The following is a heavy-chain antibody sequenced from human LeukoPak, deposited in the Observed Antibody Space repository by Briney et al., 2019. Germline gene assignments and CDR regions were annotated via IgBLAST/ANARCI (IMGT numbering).Heavy chain of an antibody. J-gene: IGHJ4*02. D-gene: IGHD4-17*01. CDR3: ARDDPTPVTTGYFDY. Sequence: PSETLSLTCSVSGGSISYYYWSWIRQPPGKGLELIGYIYYSGSTNYNPSLKSRVTMSIDTSKNQFSLQLNSVTAADTAVYYCARDDPTPVTTGYFDYWGQGTLVTVSS. V-gene: IGHV4-59*12. CDR2: IYYSGST. CDR1: GGSISYYY.